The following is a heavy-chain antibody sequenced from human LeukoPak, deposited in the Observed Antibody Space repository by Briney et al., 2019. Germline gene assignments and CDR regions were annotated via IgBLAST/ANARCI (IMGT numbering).Heavy chain of an antibody. Sequence: GGSLRLSCTASGFTFGDYAMSWVRQAPGKGLEWIGIIRSKRFGGATEYAASVRGRFTISRDDSKSVAYLHMNSLKTEDTAVYFCTRDILIGGLYFDFWGQGTLVTVSS. D-gene: IGHD2-15*01. CDR1: GFTFGDYA. CDR2: IRSKRFGGAT. V-gene: IGHV3-49*04. J-gene: IGHJ4*02. CDR3: TRDILIGGLYFDF.